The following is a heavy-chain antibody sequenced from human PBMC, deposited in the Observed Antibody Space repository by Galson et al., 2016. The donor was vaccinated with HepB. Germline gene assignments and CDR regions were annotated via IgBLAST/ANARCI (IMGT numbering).Heavy chain of an antibody. CDR1: GGSFSSYY. J-gene: IGHJ4*02. CDR3: ARSPSMIRGVILDS. D-gene: IGHD3-10*01. CDR2: IYYSGST. V-gene: IGHV4-59*01. Sequence: ETLSLTCTVSGGSFSSYYWSWIRQPPGKGLEWIGYIYYSGSTNYNPSLKSRVTISIDTSKNQFSLKLSSVTAADTAMYYCARSPSMIRGVILDSWGQGTLVTVSS.